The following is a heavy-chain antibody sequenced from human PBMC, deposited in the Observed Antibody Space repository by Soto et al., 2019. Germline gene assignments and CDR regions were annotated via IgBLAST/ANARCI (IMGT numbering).Heavy chain of an antibody. CDR1: GYIFINYY. CDR3: ARDGPIRGGGPDY. CDR2: INPNGGST. V-gene: IGHV1-46*01. D-gene: IGHD2-2*02. Sequence: ASVKVSCKASGYIFINYYIHWVRQAPGQGLEWIGIINPNGGSTNYAQKFRGRVTMARDTSTSTVYMDLNSLRAEDTAVYYCARDGPIRGGGPDYWGQGTLVTVSS. J-gene: IGHJ4*02.